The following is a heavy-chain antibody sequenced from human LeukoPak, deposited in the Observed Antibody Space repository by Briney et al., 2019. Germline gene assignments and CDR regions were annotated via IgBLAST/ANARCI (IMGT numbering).Heavy chain of an antibody. J-gene: IGHJ4*02. CDR2: IYSGAGT. CDR3: ARGSSGYSFDY. D-gene: IGHD3-22*01. Sequence: GGSLRLSCAVFEFTVSSNYMSWVRRAPGKGLEWVSVIYSGAGTHYADSVKGRFTISRDNSKNTLYLQMNSLRVEDTAVYYCARGSSGYSFDYWGQGTLVTVSS. CDR1: EFTVSSNY. V-gene: IGHV3-53*01.